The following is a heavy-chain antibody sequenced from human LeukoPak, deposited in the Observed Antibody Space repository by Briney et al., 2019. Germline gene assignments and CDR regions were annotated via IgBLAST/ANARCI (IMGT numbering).Heavy chain of an antibody. J-gene: IGHJ4*02. CDR3: ARAAYCSSTSCYLYFDY. CDR2: ISWDGGST. D-gene: IGHD2-2*01. CDR1: GFTFDDYA. Sequence: GGSLRLSCAASGFTFDDYAMHWVRQAPGKGLEWVSLISWDGGSTYYADSVKGRFTISRDNAKNSLYLQMNSLRAEDTAVYYCARAAYCSSTSCYLYFDYWGQGTLVTVSS. V-gene: IGHV3-43D*03.